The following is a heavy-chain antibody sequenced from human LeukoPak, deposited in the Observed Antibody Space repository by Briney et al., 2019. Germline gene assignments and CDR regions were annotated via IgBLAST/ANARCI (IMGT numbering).Heavy chain of an antibody. J-gene: IGHJ4*02. CDR3: TKDWSAAY. CDR2: ISPDGSDT. Sequence: GRSLRLSCAASGFTFTNYPMTSARQAPGKGLEWVSAISPDGSDTKYADSVKGRSTISRDYSKNTLFLQMNSLRLEDTAVYYCTKDWSAAYWGQGTLVTVSS. V-gene: IGHV3-23*01. CDR1: GFTFTNYP. D-gene: IGHD2-15*01.